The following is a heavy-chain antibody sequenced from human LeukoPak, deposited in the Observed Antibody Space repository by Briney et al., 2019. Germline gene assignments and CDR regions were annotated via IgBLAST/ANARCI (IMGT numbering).Heavy chain of an antibody. Sequence: GGSLRLSCAASGFTFSHFWMSWVRQAPGKGLEWVAYIKKTGSETYYVDSVKGRFTITRDNTRNSLFPQMYSLRAEDTAVYFCAREDGYCSGGNCYSYFDSWGQGTLVTVSS. CDR3: AREDGYCSGGNCYSYFDS. V-gene: IGHV3-7*01. CDR1: GFTFSHFW. D-gene: IGHD2-15*01. J-gene: IGHJ4*02. CDR2: IKKTGSET.